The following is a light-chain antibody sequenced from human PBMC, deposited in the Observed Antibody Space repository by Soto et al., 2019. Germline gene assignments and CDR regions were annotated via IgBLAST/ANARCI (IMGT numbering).Light chain of an antibody. J-gene: IGLJ1*01. CDR2: DVS. V-gene: IGLV2-14*01. Sequence: QSALTQPASVSGSPGQSITISCTGTSSDVGAYNYDSWYQQYPGEAPKVIIYDVSHRPAGVSNRFSGSKSGNTASLTICGLQTQDEADYYCSSYTSATTYVFGTGTKVTVL. CDR1: SSDVGAYNY. CDR3: SSYTSATTYV.